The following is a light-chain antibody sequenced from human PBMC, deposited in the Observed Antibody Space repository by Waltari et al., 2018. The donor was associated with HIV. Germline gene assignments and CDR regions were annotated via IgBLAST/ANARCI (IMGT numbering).Light chain of an antibody. CDR3: QQYNNHWT. CDR1: QSIISW. J-gene: IGKJ1*01. CDR2: KAS. Sequence: DIQMTQSPSTLSASVGDRVTITCRSSQSIISWLAWYQQKPGKAPMLLIYKASTLQSGVPSRFSGSGSATKFTLTISSLQPDDFATYYCQQYNNHWTFGQGTKVEIK. V-gene: IGKV1-5*03.